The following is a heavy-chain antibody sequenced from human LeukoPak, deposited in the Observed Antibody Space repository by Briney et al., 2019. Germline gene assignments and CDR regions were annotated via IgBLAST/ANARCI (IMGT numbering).Heavy chain of an antibody. D-gene: IGHD2-15*01. CDR2: INPNSGGT. V-gene: IGHV1-2*06. Sequence: GASVKVSCKASGYTFTGYCMNWVRQAPGQGLEWMGRINPNSGGTNYAQKFQGRVTMTRDTSISTAYMELSRLRSDDTAVYYCARVVTPRYGMDVWGQGTTVTVSS. CDR3: ARVVTPRYGMDV. J-gene: IGHJ6*02. CDR1: GYTFTGYC.